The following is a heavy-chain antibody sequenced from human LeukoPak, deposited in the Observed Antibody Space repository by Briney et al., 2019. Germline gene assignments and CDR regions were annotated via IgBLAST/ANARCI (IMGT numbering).Heavy chain of an antibody. Sequence: GESLKISCKGSGYSFTSYWIGWVRQMPGKGLEWMGIIYPGDSDTRYSPSFQGQVTISADKSISTAYLQWSSLKASDTAMYYCARRFRQLLAGAYYSSYALVVWVTGNTVNVSS. CDR2: IYPGDSDT. D-gene: IGHD2-2*01. CDR3: ARRFRQLLAGAYYSSYALVV. V-gene: IGHV5-51*01. J-gene: IGHJ6*03. CDR1: GYSFTSYW.